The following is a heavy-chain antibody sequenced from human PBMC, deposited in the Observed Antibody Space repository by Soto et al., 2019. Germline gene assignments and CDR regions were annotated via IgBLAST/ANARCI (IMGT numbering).Heavy chain of an antibody. CDR1: GGSFSGYY. V-gene: IGHV4-34*01. Sequence: SETLSLTCAVYGGSFSGYYWSWIRQPPGKGLEWIGEINHSGSTNYNPSLKSRVTTSVDTSKNQFSLKLSSVTAADTAVYYCARGFGWELLRAYYYYYGMDVWGQGTTVTVSS. D-gene: IGHD1-26*01. CDR2: INHSGST. J-gene: IGHJ6*02. CDR3: ARGFGWELLRAYYYYYGMDV.